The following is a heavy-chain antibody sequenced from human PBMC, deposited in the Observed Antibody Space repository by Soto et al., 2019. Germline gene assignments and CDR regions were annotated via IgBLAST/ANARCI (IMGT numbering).Heavy chain of an antibody. Sequence: SETLSLTCAVYGGSFSGYYWSWIRQPPGKGLEWIGEINHSGSTNYNPSLKSRVTISVDTSKNQFSLKLSSVTAADTAVYYCARVVVVVAAVNWFDPWGQGTLVTVS. CDR3: ARVVVVVAAVNWFDP. V-gene: IGHV4-34*01. J-gene: IGHJ5*02. D-gene: IGHD2-15*01. CDR2: INHSGST. CDR1: GGSFSGYY.